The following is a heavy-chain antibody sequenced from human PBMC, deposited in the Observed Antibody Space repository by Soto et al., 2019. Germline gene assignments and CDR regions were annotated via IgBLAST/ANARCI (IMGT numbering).Heavy chain of an antibody. CDR3: AKDPPIASDGPTLDY. CDR2: ISRDGGRT. Sequence: EVQLLESGGGLVQPGGSLSLSCAASGFTFSTYVMCWVRQAPGKGPEWFSGISRDGGRTFYADSVKGRFTISRDNSKNALYLQMNSLWVEDTAVYYCAKDPPIASDGPTLDYWGQGTLVTVSS. J-gene: IGHJ4*02. V-gene: IGHV3-23*01. CDR1: GFTFSTYV. D-gene: IGHD6-13*01.